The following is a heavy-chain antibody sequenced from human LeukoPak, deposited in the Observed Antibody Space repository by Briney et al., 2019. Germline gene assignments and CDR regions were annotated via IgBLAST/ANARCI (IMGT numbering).Heavy chain of an antibody. CDR3: ARDRIYSGIYHDTSDI. J-gene: IGHJ3*02. CDR2: ISSGSTYI. V-gene: IGHV3-21*01. D-gene: IGHD1-26*01. Sequence: PGGSLRLSCAASGFTFSSYSMSWVRQAPGKGLEWVSSISSGSTYIYYADSMKGRFTISRDNAKNSLYLQMNTLRAEDTAVYYCARDRIYSGIYHDTSDIWGHGTMVTVSS. CDR1: GFTFSSYS.